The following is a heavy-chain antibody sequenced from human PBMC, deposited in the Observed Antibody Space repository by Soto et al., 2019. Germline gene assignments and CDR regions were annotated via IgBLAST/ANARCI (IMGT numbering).Heavy chain of an antibody. D-gene: IGHD6-13*01. Sequence: QLQLQESGSGLVKPSQTLSLTCAVSGGSISSGGYSWSWIRQPPGKGLEWIGYIYHSGSTYYNPSLKSRVILSVDRSKNQFSLKLGSVTAADTAVYYCARRGSSSWYQSSWFDPWGQGTLVTVSS. J-gene: IGHJ5*02. CDR3: ARRGSSSWYQSSWFDP. CDR2: IYHSGST. V-gene: IGHV4-30-2*01. CDR1: GGSISSGGYS.